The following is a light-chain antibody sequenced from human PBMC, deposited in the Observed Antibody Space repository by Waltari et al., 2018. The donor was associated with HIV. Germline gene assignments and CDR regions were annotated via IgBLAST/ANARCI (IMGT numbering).Light chain of an antibody. Sequence: QSVLTQPPSASGTPGQRVAISCSGRSTNIGSNTLNWYREVPGAGPKLQIYRSNQRPCGLPDGVSGSQSGTRASLAVSALESYEEAGHCCAAWGDSLNGQVFGRGTQLTV. J-gene: IGLJ7*01. CDR2: RSN. CDR3: AAWGDSLNGQV. CDR1: STNIGSNT. V-gene: IGLV1-44*01.